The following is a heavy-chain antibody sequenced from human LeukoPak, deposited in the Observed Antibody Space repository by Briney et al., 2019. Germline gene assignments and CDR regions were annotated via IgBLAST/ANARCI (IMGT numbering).Heavy chain of an antibody. CDR2: INPSGGST. CDR3: ARGPPNYGGFDY. Sequence: ASVKVSCKASGYTFTSYYMHWVRQAPRQGLEWMGIINPSGGSTRHAQKFQGRVTMTRDTSTSTVYMELSSLRSEDTAVYYCARGPPNYGGFDYWGQGTLVTVSS. D-gene: IGHD4-23*01. V-gene: IGHV1-46*01. J-gene: IGHJ4*02. CDR1: GYTFTSYY.